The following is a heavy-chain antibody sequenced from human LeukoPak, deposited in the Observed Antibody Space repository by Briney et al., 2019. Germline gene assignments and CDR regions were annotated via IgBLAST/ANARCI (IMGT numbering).Heavy chain of an antibody. CDR2: IKQDGSEK. J-gene: IGHJ4*02. CDR3: ARDYYDSSGYYYFDY. CDR1: GFTLSSYW. V-gene: IGHV3-7*01. Sequence: PGGSLRLSCAASGFTLSSYWMSWVRQAPGKGLEWVANIKQDGSEKYYVDSVKGRFTISRDNAKNSLYLQMNSLRAEDTAVYYCARDYYDSSGYYYFDYWGQGTLVTVSS. D-gene: IGHD3-22*01.